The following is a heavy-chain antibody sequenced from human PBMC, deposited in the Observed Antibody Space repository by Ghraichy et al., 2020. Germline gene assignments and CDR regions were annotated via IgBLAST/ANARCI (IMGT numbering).Heavy chain of an antibody. D-gene: IGHD4-17*01. CDR3: ARDRYGDYIIDL. CDR2: ISSSSRDK. CDR1: GFILSRYS. V-gene: IGHV3-48*02. J-gene: IGHJ5*02. Sequence: GESLNISCAASGFILSRYSMNWVRQTPGKGLEWLSYISSSSRDKFYAGSVKGRFTISRDSATNSLFLDMNSLRDEDTAVYYCARDRYGDYIIDLWGLGTLVTVSS.